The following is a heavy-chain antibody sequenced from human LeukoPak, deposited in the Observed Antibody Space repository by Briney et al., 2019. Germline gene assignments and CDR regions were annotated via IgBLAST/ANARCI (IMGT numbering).Heavy chain of an antibody. CDR1: GYTLTELS. Sequence: ASVKVSCKVSGYTLTELSMHSVRQAPGKGLEWMGGFDPEDGETIYAQKFQGRVTMTEDTSTDTAYMELSSLRSEDTAVYYCATDAGTIPWFDPWGQGTLVTVSS. CDR3: ATDAGTIPWFDP. V-gene: IGHV1-24*01. J-gene: IGHJ5*02. D-gene: IGHD1-7*01. CDR2: FDPEDGET.